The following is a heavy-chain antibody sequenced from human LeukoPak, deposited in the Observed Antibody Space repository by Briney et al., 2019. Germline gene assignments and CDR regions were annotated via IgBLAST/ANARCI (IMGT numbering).Heavy chain of an antibody. D-gene: IGHD1-26*01. J-gene: IGHJ6*02. CDR2: LLYNGNS. CDR3: TRRGSGNGGTYAGMDV. Sequence: SETLSLTCTVAGGSISSDVHYWDWIRQAPGKGLEWIGSLLYNGNSWYNPSLESRVTISVDTSENQFSLRLTSVNAADTALYFCTRRGSGNGGTYAGMDVWGPGTSVTVSS. V-gene: IGHV4-39*01. CDR1: GGSISSDVHY.